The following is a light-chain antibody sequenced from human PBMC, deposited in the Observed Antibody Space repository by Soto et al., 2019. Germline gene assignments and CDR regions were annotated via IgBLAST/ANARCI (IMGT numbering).Light chain of an antibody. V-gene: IGKV3-15*01. J-gene: IGKJ1*01. CDR2: GAS. CDR3: QQYNNWPPWT. Sequence: EVVMTQSPGTLSVSPGERATLSCRASQSVSSDLAWYQQKPGQAPRLLIYGASTRATGIPARFSGSGSGTEFTLTIIGLQSEDYAVYFCQQYNNWPPWTFGQGTKVEIK. CDR1: QSVSSD.